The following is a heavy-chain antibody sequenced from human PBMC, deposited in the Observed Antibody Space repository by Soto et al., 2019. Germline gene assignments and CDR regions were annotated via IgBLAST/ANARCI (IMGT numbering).Heavy chain of an antibody. CDR3: ARGPPYYDFCSGYD. Sequence: GSXRLSCAASGFIFSSYSMNCVRQAPGKGLEWVSSISSSSSYIYYADSVKGRFTISRDNAKNSLYLQMNSLRAEDTAVYYCARGPPYYDFCSGYDWGQGTLVTVSS. V-gene: IGHV3-21*01. D-gene: IGHD3-3*01. J-gene: IGHJ4*02. CDR2: ISSSSSYI. CDR1: GFIFSSYS.